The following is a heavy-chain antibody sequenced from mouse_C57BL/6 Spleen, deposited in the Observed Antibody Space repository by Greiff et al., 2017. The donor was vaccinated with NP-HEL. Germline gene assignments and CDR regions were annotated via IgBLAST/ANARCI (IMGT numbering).Heavy chain of an antibody. CDR2: INYDGSST. J-gene: IGHJ4*01. Sequence: EVKLMESEGGLVQPGRSMKLSCTASGFTFSDYYMAWVRQVPEKGLEWVANINYDGSSTYYLDSLKSRFIISRDNAKNILYLQMSSLKSEDTATYYCARRGVVGYAMDYWGQGTSVTVSS. D-gene: IGHD1-1*01. CDR1: GFTFSDYY. CDR3: ARRGVVGYAMDY. V-gene: IGHV5-16*02.